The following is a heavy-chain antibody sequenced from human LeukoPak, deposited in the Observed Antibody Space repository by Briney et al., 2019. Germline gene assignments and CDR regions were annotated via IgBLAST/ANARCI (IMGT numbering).Heavy chain of an antibody. CDR2: IYSGGST. J-gene: IGHJ4*02. Sequence: GGSLRLSCAASGFTVSSNYMSWVRQAPGKGLEWVSVIYSGGSTYYADSVKGRFTISRDSSKNTLYLQMNSLRAEDTAVYYCATHNPFIPMVRGVINTFDYWGQGTLVTVSS. CDR3: ATHNPFIPMVRGVINTFDY. V-gene: IGHV3-53*01. D-gene: IGHD3-10*01. CDR1: GFTVSSNY.